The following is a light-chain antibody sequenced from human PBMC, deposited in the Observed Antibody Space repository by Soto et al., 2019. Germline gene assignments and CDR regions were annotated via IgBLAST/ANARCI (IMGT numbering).Light chain of an antibody. CDR1: QGVRTD. CDR2: AAS. Sequence: AIQMTQSPSSLSASVGDRVTMTCRASQGVRTDLGWYQQKPGKAPKLLIYAASSLQSGVPSRFSGSGSGTDFTLTINSLQPEDFATYYCLQDYKYPRTFGQGTKVEIK. CDR3: LQDYKYPRT. J-gene: IGKJ1*01. V-gene: IGKV1-6*01.